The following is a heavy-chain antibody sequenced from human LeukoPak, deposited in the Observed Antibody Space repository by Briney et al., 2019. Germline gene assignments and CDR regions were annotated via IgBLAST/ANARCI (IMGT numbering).Heavy chain of an antibody. Sequence: SETLSLTCTVSGGSISSYYWSWIRQPPGKGLEWIGYIYYSGSTNYNPSLKSRVTISVDTSKNQFSLKLSSVTAADTAVYYCARAGSRRWFDPWGQGTLVTVSS. CDR2: IYYSGST. CDR1: GGSISSYY. V-gene: IGHV4-59*12. CDR3: ARAGSRRWFDP. D-gene: IGHD2-15*01. J-gene: IGHJ5*02.